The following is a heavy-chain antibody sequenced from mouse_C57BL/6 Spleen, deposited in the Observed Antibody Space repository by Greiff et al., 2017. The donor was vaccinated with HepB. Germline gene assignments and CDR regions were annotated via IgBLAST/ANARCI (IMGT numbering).Heavy chain of an antibody. V-gene: IGHV1-63*01. CDR1: GYTFTNYW. D-gene: IGHD4-1*01. Sequence: QVQLQQSGAELVRPGTSVKMSCKASGYTFTNYWIGWAKQRPGHGLEWIGDIYPGGGYTNYNEKFKGKAILTADKSSSTPYMQLSSLTSADSAIYYCARLGTNYATDYWGQGTSATVSS. CDR3: ARLGTNYATDY. J-gene: IGHJ4*01. CDR2: IYPGGGYT.